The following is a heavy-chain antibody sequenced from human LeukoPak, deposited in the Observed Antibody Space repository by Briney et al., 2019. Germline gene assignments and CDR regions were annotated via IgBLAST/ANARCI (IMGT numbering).Heavy chain of an antibody. D-gene: IGHD5-24*01. CDR1: GFTFSSYA. Sequence: GRSLRLSCAASGFTFSSYAMHWVRQAPGKGLEWVAVISYDRSNKYYADSVKGRFTISRDNSKNTLYLQMNSLRAEDTAVYYCARDQSPVEMATMPDYWGQGTLVTVSS. J-gene: IGHJ4*02. CDR2: ISYDRSNK. CDR3: ARDQSPVEMATMPDY. V-gene: IGHV3-30-3*01.